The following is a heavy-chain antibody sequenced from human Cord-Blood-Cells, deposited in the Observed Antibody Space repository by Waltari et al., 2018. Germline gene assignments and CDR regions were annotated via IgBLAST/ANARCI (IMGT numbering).Heavy chain of an antibody. Sequence: QVQLVQSGAEVKKPGASVKVSCKASGYTFTGYYIHWVRQAPGQGLEGMGRINPNSGSTNYAQKFQGRVTMTRETSISTAYMELSRLRSDDTAVYYCARDTERHYYYGMEVWGQGTTVTVSS. D-gene: IGHD2-8*02. CDR1: GYTFTGYY. CDR2: INPNSGST. CDR3: ARDTERHYYYGMEV. V-gene: IGHV1-2*02. J-gene: IGHJ6*02.